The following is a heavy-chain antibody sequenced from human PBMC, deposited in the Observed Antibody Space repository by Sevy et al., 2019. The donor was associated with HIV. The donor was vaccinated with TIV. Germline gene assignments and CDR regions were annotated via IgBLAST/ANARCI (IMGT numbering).Heavy chain of an antibody. J-gene: IGHJ4*02. Sequence: GGSLRLSCAASGFTFSSYWMSWVRQAPGKGLEWVANIKQDGSEKYYVESVKGRFTISRDNAKNSLYLQMNSLRAEDTAVYYCARGDYYDSSGYYYRSIYFDYWGQGTLVTVSS. V-gene: IGHV3-7*01. CDR1: GFTFSSYW. CDR2: IKQDGSEK. D-gene: IGHD3-22*01. CDR3: ARGDYYDSSGYYYRSIYFDY.